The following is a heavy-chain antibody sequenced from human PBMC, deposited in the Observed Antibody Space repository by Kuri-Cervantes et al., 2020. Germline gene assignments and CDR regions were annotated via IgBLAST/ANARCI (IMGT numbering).Heavy chain of an antibody. J-gene: IGHJ4*02. CDR3: ARVSSALRYFDFKDY. CDR2: ISAYNGNT. Sequence: ASVKVSCKASGYTFTSYGISWVRQAPGQGLEWMGWISAYNGNTNYAQKLQGRVTMTTDTSTSTAYMELRSLRSDDTAVYYCARVSSALRYFDFKDYWGQGTLVTV. V-gene: IGHV1-18*01. D-gene: IGHD3-9*01. CDR1: GYTFTSYG.